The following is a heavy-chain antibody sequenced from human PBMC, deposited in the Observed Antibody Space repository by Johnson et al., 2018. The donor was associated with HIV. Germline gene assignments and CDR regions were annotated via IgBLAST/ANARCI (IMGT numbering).Heavy chain of an antibody. J-gene: IGHJ3*02. V-gene: IGHV3-66*01. CDR2: IYSGGST. CDR3: ARGLMGTNRVDLSDAFDI. CDR1: GFTVNGNY. D-gene: IGHD1/OR15-1a*01. Sequence: EVQVVESGGGLVQPGGSLRLSCAASGFTVNGNYMSWVRQAPGKGLEWVSVIYSGGSTYYADSVKGRFTISRDNSRNTLYLQMNSLRAEDTAVYYCARGLMGTNRVDLSDAFDIWGQGTMVTVSS.